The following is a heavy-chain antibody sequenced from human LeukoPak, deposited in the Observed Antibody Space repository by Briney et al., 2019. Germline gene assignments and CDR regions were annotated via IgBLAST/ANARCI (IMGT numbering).Heavy chain of an antibody. D-gene: IGHD1-26*01. J-gene: IGHJ4*02. CDR3: ARGLTRYSGSYFGSIPDS. V-gene: IGHV3-53*01. CDR1: GFTVSSNY. CDR2: IYSGGST. Sequence: PGGSLRLSCAASGFTVSSNYMSWVRQAPGKGLEWVSVIYSGGSTYYADSVQGRFTISRDTSKNTLYLQMNSLRVDDTAVYYCARGLTRYSGSYFGSIPDSWGQGTLVTVSS.